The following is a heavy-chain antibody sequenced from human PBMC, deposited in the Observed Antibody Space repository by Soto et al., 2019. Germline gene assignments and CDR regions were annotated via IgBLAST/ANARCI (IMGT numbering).Heavy chain of an antibody. CDR3: AREGYYDSSGYLMYYYGMDV. CDR2: IGTAGDT. Sequence: EVQLVESGGGLVQPGGSLRLSCAASGFTFSSYDMHWVRQATGKGLEWVSAIGTAGDTYYPGSVKGRFTISRENAKNSXYPXMNSLRAGDTSVYYCAREGYYDSSGYLMYYYGMDVWGQGTTVTVSS. V-gene: IGHV3-13*01. J-gene: IGHJ6*02. D-gene: IGHD3-22*01. CDR1: GFTFSSYD.